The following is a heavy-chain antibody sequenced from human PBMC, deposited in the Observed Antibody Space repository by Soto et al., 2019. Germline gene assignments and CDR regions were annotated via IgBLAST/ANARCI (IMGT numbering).Heavy chain of an antibody. CDR2: ISPYDDNT. J-gene: IGHJ6*02. CDR1: GYTFNSYG. V-gene: IGHV1-18*01. Sequence: QVQLVQSGTEVKKPGASVKVSCKASGYTFNSYGISWVRQAPGQGLEWMGWISPYDDNTNYAQNLQGRVTMTTDTSPRTAYMELRSLRSADTAVYFCARGGFFDSSGSPNYHYYGMDAWGQGTTVTVS. D-gene: IGHD3-22*01. CDR3: ARGGFFDSSGSPNYHYYGMDA.